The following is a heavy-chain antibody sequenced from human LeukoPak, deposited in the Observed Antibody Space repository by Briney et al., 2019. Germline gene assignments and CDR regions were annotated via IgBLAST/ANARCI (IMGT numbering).Heavy chain of an antibody. CDR3: STGSRSSSSCYELRYYYYYYYMDV. CDR1: GFTFSSYS. D-gene: IGHD2-2*01. J-gene: IGHJ6*03. Sequence: GGSLRLSCAASGFTFSSYSMNWVRQAPGKGLEWVSSISGDGNYIYYADSVKGRFTISRDNAKNSLYLQMNSLRAEDTAVYYCSTGSRSSSSCYELRYYYYYYYMDVWGKGTTVTVSS. CDR2: ISGDGNYI. V-gene: IGHV3-21*01.